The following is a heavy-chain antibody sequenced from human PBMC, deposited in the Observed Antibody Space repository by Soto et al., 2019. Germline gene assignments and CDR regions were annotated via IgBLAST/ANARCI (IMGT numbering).Heavy chain of an antibody. D-gene: IGHD4-4*01. V-gene: IGHV3-30*02. CDR2: IRYDGTNK. J-gene: IGHJ4*02. Sequence: PGGSLRLSCAASGFTFSAQAMHWVRQAPGKGLEWVAVIRYDGTNKNYADSVKGRFTISRDNSKNTLSLVMDSLTPEDTATYYCVRDRAAWPDYNFDSWGQGAMVTVSS. CDR3: VRDRAAWPDYNFDS. CDR1: GFTFSAQA.